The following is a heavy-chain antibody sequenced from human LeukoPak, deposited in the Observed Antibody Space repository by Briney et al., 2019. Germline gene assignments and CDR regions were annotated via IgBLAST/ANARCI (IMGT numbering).Heavy chain of an antibody. CDR1: GGSISSYY. J-gene: IGHJ3*02. CDR3: ARLEWLTYAFDI. D-gene: IGHD3-3*01. V-gene: IGHV4-39*01. Sequence: SETLSLTCTVSGGSISSYYWSWIRQPPGKGLEWIGSIYYSGSTYYNPSLKSRVTISVDTSKNQFSLKLSSVTAADTAVYYCARLEWLTYAFDIWGQGTMVTVSS. CDR2: IYYSGST.